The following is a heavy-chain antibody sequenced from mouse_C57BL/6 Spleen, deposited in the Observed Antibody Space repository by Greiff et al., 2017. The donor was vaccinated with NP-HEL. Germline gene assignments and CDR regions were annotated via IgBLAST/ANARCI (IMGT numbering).Heavy chain of an antibody. Sequence: QVQLQQSGPELVKPGASVKISCKASGYAFSSSWMNWVKQRPGKGLEWIGRIYPGDGDTNYNGKFKGKATLTADKSSSTAYMQLSSLTSEDSAVYFCAGYYYGSSYGYFDVWGTGTTVTVSS. CDR3: AGYYYGSSYGYFDV. V-gene: IGHV1-82*01. CDR1: GYAFSSSW. J-gene: IGHJ1*03. CDR2: IYPGDGDT. D-gene: IGHD1-1*01.